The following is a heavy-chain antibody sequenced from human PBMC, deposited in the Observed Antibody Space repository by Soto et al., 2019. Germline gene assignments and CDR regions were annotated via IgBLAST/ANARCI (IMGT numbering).Heavy chain of an antibody. D-gene: IGHD1-26*01. CDR2: INPSGGST. Sequence: ASVKVSCKASGYTFTSYYMHWVRQAPGQGLEWMGIINPSGGSTSYAQKFQGRVTMTRDTSTSTVYMELSSLRSEDTAVYYCARVDSGSQLYYYYGMDFWGKGTTVTVSS. J-gene: IGHJ6*04. CDR1: GYTFTSYY. V-gene: IGHV1-46*01. CDR3: ARVDSGSQLYYYYGMDF.